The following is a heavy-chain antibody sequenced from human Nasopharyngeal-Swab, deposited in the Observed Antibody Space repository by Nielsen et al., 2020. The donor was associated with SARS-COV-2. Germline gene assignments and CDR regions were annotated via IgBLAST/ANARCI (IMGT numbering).Heavy chain of an antibody. V-gene: IGHV3-7*03. J-gene: IGHJ4*02. CDR2: IKPDGSEK. Sequence: GESLKISCAASGFTFSSYAMSWGRQAPGKGLEWVANIKPDGSEKYYVDSVKGRFTISRDNARNSLFLQMDSLRVEDTAIYYCAGNHDNTFWGQGNLVAVS. CDR3: AGNHDNTF. CDR1: GFTFSSYA. D-gene: IGHD3-22*01.